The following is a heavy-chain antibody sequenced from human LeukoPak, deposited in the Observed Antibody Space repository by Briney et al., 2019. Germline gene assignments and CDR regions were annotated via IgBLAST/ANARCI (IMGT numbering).Heavy chain of an antibody. CDR2: IYSGGST. J-gene: IGHJ6*02. D-gene: IGHD5-12*01. V-gene: IGHV3-53*01. CDR1: GFTVSSNY. Sequence: GGSLRLSCAASGFTVSSNYMSWVRRAPGLGLEWVSVIYSGGSTYYADSVKGRFTISRDNSKNTLYLQMNSLRAEDTAVYYCARNGGYDSEYFYGMDVWGQGTTVTVSS. CDR3: ARNGGYDSEYFYGMDV.